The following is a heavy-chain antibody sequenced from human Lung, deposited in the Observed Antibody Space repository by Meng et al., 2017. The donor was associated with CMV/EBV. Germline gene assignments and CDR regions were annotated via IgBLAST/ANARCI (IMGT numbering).Heavy chain of an antibody. J-gene: IGHJ1*01. CDR3: LRRSGGSV. CDR1: GDSITNHNW. V-gene: IGHV4-4*02. D-gene: IGHD3-10*01. Sequence: VQLREPGPALVKPSETLSLTCALSGDSITNHNWWAWVRQPPGKGLEWIGEIPHRGSSAYNPSLKSRVSMSIDKSKNQFSLKLTSVTAADTAVYHCLRRSGGSVWGQGTLVTVSS. CDR2: IPHRGSS.